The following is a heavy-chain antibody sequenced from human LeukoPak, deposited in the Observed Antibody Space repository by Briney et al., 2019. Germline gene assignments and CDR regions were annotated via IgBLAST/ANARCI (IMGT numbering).Heavy chain of an antibody. CDR3: ARSRVKEYSSSWYQSAALDY. J-gene: IGHJ4*02. CDR1: GGSISSSSYY. D-gene: IGHD6-13*01. Sequence: SETLSLTCTVSGGSISSSSYYWGWIRQPSGKGLEWIGSIYYSGSTYYNPSLKSRVTISVDTSKNQFSLKLSSVTAADTAVYYCARSRVKEYSSSWYQSAALDYWGQGTLVTVSS. CDR2: IYYSGST. V-gene: IGHV4-39*07.